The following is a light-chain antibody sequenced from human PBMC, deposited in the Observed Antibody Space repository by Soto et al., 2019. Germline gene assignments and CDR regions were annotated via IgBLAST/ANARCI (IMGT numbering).Light chain of an antibody. Sequence: SYELTQPPSVSVAPGQTARITCGGDNIGSKNVHWYQQKSGQAPVLVVYDESDRPSGIPERFSGSNSRDTATLTISRVEAGDEADSYCQVWDRLSDYVFGSGTKVTVL. CDR2: DES. V-gene: IGLV3-21*02. CDR1: NIGSKN. J-gene: IGLJ1*01. CDR3: QVWDRLSDYV.